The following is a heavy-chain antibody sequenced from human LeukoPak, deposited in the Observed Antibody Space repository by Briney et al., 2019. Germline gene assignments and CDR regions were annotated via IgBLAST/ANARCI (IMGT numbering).Heavy chain of an antibody. J-gene: IGHJ6*02. V-gene: IGHV1-69*04. Sequence: SVKVSCKASGGTFSSYAISWVRQAPGQGLEWMGRIIPILGIANYAQKFQGRVTITADKSTSTAYMELSSLRSEDTAVYYCASGILTDYYYYGMDVWGQGTTVTVSS. D-gene: IGHD3-9*01. CDR1: GGTFSSYA. CDR2: IIPILGIA. CDR3: ASGILTDYYYYGMDV.